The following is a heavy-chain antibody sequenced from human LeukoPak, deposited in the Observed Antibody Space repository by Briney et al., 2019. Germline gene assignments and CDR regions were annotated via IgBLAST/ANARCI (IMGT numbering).Heavy chain of an antibody. CDR2: IIPIFGTA. CDR3: AKGAEGDAFDI. CDR1: GGTFSSYA. Sequence: GASVKVSCKASGGTFSSYAISWVRQAPGQGLEWMGGIIPIFGTANYAQKFQGRVTITTDESTSTAYMELSSLRSEDTAVYYCAKGAEGDAFDIWGQGTMVTVSS. D-gene: IGHD1-26*01. J-gene: IGHJ3*02. V-gene: IGHV1-69*05.